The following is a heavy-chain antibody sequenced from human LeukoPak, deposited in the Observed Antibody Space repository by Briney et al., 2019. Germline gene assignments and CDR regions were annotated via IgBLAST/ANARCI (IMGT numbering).Heavy chain of an antibody. CDR3: ARADYYGSGSYSTEAFDY. Sequence: ASVKVSCNASGYTFTSYYMHWVRHAPGQGLEWMGIINPSGGSTSYAQKFQGRVTMTRDTSTSTVYMELSSLRSEDTAVYYCARADYYGSGSYSTEAFDYWGQGTLVTVSS. CDR2: INPSGGST. CDR1: GYTFTSYY. D-gene: IGHD3-10*01. J-gene: IGHJ4*02. V-gene: IGHV1-46*01.